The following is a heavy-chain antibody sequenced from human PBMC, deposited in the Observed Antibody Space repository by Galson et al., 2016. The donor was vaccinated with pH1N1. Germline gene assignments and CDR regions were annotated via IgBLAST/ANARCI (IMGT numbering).Heavy chain of an antibody. J-gene: IGHJ4*02. CDR3: ARMQYGDYVGYFDY. Sequence: PALVKPTQTLTLTCTFSGFSLSTSGMCVSWIRQPPGKALEWLALIDWDGDKYYTTSLKTRLTISKDTSKNQVVLTMTNMDPVDTATYYCARMQYGDYVGYFDYWGQGTLVTVSS. V-gene: IGHV2-70*01. CDR1: GFSLSTSGMC. CDR2: IDWDGDK. D-gene: IGHD4-17*01.